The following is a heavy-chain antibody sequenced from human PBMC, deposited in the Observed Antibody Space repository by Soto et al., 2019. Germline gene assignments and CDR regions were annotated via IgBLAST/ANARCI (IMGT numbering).Heavy chain of an antibody. D-gene: IGHD3-10*01. CDR3: ASSMGRGGNDY. J-gene: IGHJ4*02. V-gene: IGHV3-7*05. Sequence: EVQLVESGGGLVQPGGSLRLSCAASGFTFRDYWMTWVRQAPGKGLECVANIKTDGSEKYYVDHVKGRFTISRDNAKNSLYLQMNSLRAEDTAVYYCASSMGRGGNDYWGQGTLVTVSS. CDR2: IKTDGSEK. CDR1: GFTFRDYW.